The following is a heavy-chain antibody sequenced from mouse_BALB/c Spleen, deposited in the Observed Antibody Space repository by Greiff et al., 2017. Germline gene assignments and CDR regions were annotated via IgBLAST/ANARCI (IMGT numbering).Heavy chain of an antibody. Sequence: VHVKQSGAELVKPGASVKLSCTASGFNIKDTYMHWVKQRPEQGLEWIGRIDPANGNTKYDPKFQGKATITADTSSNTAYLQLSSLTSEDTAVYYCARSRITTVVATDYYAMDYWGQGTSVTVSS. CDR3: ARSRITTVVATDYYAMDY. CDR1: GFNIKDTY. D-gene: IGHD1-1*01. J-gene: IGHJ4*01. V-gene: IGHV14-3*02. CDR2: IDPANGNT.